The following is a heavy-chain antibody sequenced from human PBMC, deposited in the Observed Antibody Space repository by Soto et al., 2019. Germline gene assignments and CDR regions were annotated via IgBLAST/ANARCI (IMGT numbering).Heavy chain of an antibody. Sequence: GESLKISCKGSGYSFTSYWIGWVRQMPGKGLEWMGIIYPGDSDTRYSPSFQGQVTISADKSISTAYLQWSSLKASDTAMYYCARHLTDYYDSSGYYDYWGQGTLVT. V-gene: IGHV5-51*01. J-gene: IGHJ4*02. D-gene: IGHD3-22*01. CDR2: IYPGDSDT. CDR3: ARHLTDYYDSSGYYDY. CDR1: GYSFTSYW.